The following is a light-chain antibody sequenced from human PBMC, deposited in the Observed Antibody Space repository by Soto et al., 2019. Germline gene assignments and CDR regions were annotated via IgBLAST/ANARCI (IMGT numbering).Light chain of an antibody. CDR2: DVS. CDR1: SSDVGGYDF. CDR3: ASYTSRSTLV. J-gene: IGLJ1*01. Sequence: QSALTQPASVSGSPGQSITISCTGSSSDVGGYDFVSWYQHHSGEAPRLMIFDVSNRPSAVSNRFSGSKSGNTASLTISGLQAEDEGDYYCASYTSRSTLVFGTGTKVTVL. V-gene: IGLV2-14*03.